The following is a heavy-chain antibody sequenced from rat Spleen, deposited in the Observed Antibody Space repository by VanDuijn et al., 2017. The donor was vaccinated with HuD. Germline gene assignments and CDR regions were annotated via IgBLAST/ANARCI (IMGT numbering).Heavy chain of an antibody. CDR2: IIYDGSRT. D-gene: IGHD1-6*01. CDR1: GFTFSDYY. V-gene: IGHV5S10*01. Sequence: EVQLVESGGGLVQPGGSLKLSCAASGFTFSDYYMAWVRQAPTRGLEWVATIIYDGSRTYYRDSVKGRFTISRDNAKITLYLQMDSLRSEDTATYYCATGPRILRLDWFAYWGQGTLVTVSS. CDR3: ATGPRILRLDWFAY. J-gene: IGHJ3*01.